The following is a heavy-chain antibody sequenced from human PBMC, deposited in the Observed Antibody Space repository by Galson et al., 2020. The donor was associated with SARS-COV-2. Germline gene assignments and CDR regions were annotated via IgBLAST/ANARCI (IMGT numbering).Heavy chain of an antibody. V-gene: IGHV4-39*01. CDR2: IYYSGST. Sequence: LEPLSLTCTVSGRSISSSSYYWVWIRQPPGKGLVWIGSIYYSGSTYYNPALKSRVTISVDTSKNQFPLKQSSVTVADTAVYYCARLLDCSCGSGPHNWFDSWGQGTLVTVSS. J-gene: IGHJ5*01. CDR3: ARLLDCSCGSGPHNWFDS. CDR1: GRSISSSSYY. D-gene: IGHD2-15*01.